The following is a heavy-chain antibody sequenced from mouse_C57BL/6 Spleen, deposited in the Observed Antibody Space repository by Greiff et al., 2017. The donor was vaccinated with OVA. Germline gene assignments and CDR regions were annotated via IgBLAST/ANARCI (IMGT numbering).Heavy chain of an antibody. CDR2: ISDGGSYT. Sequence: EVKVVDSGGGLVKPGGSLKLSCAASGFTFSSYAMSWVRQTPEKRLEWVATISDGGSYTYYPDNVKGRFTISRDNAKNNLYLQMSHLKSEDTAMYYCARDDTMVTTGFAYWGQGTLVTVSA. CDR3: ARDDTMVTTGFAY. V-gene: IGHV5-4*01. CDR1: GFTFSSYA. D-gene: IGHD2-2*01. J-gene: IGHJ3*01.